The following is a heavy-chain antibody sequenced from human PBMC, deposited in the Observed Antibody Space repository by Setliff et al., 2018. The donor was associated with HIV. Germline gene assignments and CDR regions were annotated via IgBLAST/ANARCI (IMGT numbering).Heavy chain of an antibody. V-gene: IGHV4-31*11. D-gene: IGHD3-16*01. J-gene: IGHJ6*03. Sequence: SETLSLTCAVYGGSFNDYYWTWIRQHPGKGLEWIGYIYYSGNPFYNPSLRSRVTISLDTSKNQFSLNLSSVTAADTAVYYCARRSPGGGYYMDVWGKGTTVTVSS. CDR1: GGSFNDYY. CDR2: IYYSGNP. CDR3: ARRSPGGGYYMDV.